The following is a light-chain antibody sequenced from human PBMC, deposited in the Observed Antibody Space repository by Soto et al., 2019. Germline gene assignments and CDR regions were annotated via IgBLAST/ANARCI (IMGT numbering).Light chain of an antibody. Sequence: DIQMTQSPSSLSASVGDRVTITCRARQTISSYLNWYQQKPGKAPKLLIYAASSLQSGVPSRFSSSGSGTDFTLTISSLQPEDFATYYCQHSYSTLTFGGGTKVEIK. CDR1: QTISSY. CDR3: QHSYSTLT. CDR2: AAS. V-gene: IGKV1-39*01. J-gene: IGKJ4*01.